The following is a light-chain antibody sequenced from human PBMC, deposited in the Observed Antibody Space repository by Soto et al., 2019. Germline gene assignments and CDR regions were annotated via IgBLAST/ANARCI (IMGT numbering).Light chain of an antibody. J-gene: IGKJ1*01. V-gene: IGKV1-5*01. Sequence: DIQMTQSPSTLSASVGDRVTNTCRASQSISSWLAWYQQKPGKAPKLLIYDASSLESGVPSRFSGSGSGTEFTLTISSLQPDDFATYYCQQYNSYSPTTFGQGTKVEIK. CDR3: QQYNSYSPTT. CDR1: QSISSW. CDR2: DAS.